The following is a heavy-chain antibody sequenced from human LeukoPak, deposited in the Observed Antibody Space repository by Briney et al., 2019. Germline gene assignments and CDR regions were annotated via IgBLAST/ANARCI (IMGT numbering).Heavy chain of an antibody. V-gene: IGHV4-59*02. D-gene: IGHD7-27*01. Sequence: PSETLSLTCTISGGSVSDYYWSWIRQSPGKGLEWIGYIYHTGSTSYSPSLKSRVTISADTSQNQFSLKLSSVAAADTAVYYCASRKLGNDYWGQGTLVTVSS. CDR1: GGSVSDYY. CDR3: ASRKLGNDY. CDR2: IYHTGST. J-gene: IGHJ4*02.